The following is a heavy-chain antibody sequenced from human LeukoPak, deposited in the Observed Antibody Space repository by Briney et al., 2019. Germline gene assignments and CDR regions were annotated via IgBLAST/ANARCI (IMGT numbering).Heavy chain of an antibody. J-gene: IGHJ4*02. CDR3: ARGYCSSTSCSYFDS. Sequence: GASVKVSCKASGYTFTGYYMHWVRQAPGQGLEWMGWINPNSGGTNYAQKFQGRVTMTRGTSISTAYMELSRLRSDDTAVYYCARGYCSSTSCSYFDSWGQGTLVTVSS. CDR2: INPNSGGT. CDR1: GYTFTGYY. V-gene: IGHV1-2*02. D-gene: IGHD2-2*01.